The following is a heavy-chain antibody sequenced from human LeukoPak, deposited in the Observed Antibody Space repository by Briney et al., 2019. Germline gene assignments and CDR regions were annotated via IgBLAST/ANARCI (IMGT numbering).Heavy chain of an antibody. D-gene: IGHD2-2*01. V-gene: IGHV1-2*04. Sequence: GASVKVSCKASGYTFTGYYMHWLRQAPGQGLEWMGWINPNSGGTNYAQKFQGWVTMTRDTSISTAYMELSRLRSDDTAVYYCARGDIVVVPAASDPGGEYDYWGQGTLVTVSS. CDR3: ARGDIVVVPAASDPGGEYDY. CDR1: GYTFTGYY. CDR2: INPNSGGT. J-gene: IGHJ4*02.